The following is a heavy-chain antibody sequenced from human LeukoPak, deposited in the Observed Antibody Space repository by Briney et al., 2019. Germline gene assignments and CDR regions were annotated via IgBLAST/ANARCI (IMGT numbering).Heavy chain of an antibody. CDR2: IYYGGST. V-gene: IGHV4-59*01. J-gene: IGHJ6*04. Sequence: SETLSLTCTVSGGSISSYYWSWIRQPPGKGLEWIGYIYYGGSTNYNPSLKSRVTISVDTSKNQFSLKLSSVTAADTAVYYCARWSLGDYYGSGSYISYYYYGMDVWGKGTTVTVSS. CDR3: ARWSLGDYYGSGSYISYYYYGMDV. CDR1: GGSISSYY. D-gene: IGHD3-10*01.